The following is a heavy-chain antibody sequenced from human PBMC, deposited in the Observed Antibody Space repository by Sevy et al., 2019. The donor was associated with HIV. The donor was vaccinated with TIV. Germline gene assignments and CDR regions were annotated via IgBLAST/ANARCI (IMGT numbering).Heavy chain of an antibody. V-gene: IGHV4-34*01. J-gene: IGHJ6*03. Sequence: SETLSLTCAVYGGSFSGYYWSWIRQPPGKGLEWIGEINHSGSTNYNPSLKSRVTISVDTSKNQFSLKLSSVTAADTAVYYCARAVSMVRDAGYMDVWGKGTTVTVSS. D-gene: IGHD3-10*01. CDR1: GGSFSGYY. CDR3: ARAVSMVRDAGYMDV. CDR2: INHSGST.